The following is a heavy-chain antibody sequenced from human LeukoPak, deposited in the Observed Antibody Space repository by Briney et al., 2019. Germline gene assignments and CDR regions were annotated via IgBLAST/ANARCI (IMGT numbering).Heavy chain of an antibody. CDR3: AAYYYDSSVSEFDP. J-gene: IGHJ5*02. Sequence: SVKVSCKASGGTFSSYAISWVRQAPGQGLEWMGGIIPIFGTANYAQKFQGRVTITADESTSTAYMELSSLRSEDTAVYYCAAYYYDSSVSEFDPWGQGTLVTVSS. CDR2: IIPIFGTA. CDR1: GGTFSSYA. D-gene: IGHD3-22*01. V-gene: IGHV1-69*13.